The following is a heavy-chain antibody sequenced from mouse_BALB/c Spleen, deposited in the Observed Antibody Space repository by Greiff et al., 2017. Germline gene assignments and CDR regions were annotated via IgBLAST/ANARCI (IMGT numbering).Heavy chain of an antibody. CDR2: IYPGDGDT. V-gene: IGHV1-80*01. CDR1: GYAFSSYW. CDR3: ATNLLFFYAMDY. D-gene: IGHD2-10*01. J-gene: IGHJ4*01. Sequence: VQLQQSGAELVRPGSSVKISCKASGYAFSSYWMNWVKQRPGQGLEWIGQIYPGDGDTNYNGKFKGKATLTADKSSSTAYMQLSSLTSEDSAVYFCATNLLFFYAMDYWGQGTSGTVSS.